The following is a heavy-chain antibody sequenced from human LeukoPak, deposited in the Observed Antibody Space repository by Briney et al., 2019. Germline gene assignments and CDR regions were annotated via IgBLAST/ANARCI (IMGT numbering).Heavy chain of an antibody. J-gene: IGHJ6*03. CDR1: GFRFSNYW. CDR3: ALSQGYHGDSLDYYFYMDV. V-gene: IGHV5-51*01. Sequence: RGESLKISCKGSGFRFSNYWIAWVRQMPGQGLEWMGIIYPSDSDTRYSPSFQGQVTISADKAISTAYLQWSGLKASDTAIYYCALSQGYHGDSLDYYFYMDVWGKGTTVTVSS. D-gene: IGHD4-17*01. CDR2: IYPSDSDT.